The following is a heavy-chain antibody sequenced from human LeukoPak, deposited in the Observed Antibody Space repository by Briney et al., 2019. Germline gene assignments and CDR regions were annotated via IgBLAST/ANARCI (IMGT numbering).Heavy chain of an antibody. CDR1: GYTSTSYY. D-gene: IGHD6-13*01. V-gene: IGHV1-46*01. CDR2: INPSGGST. Sequence: ASVKVSCKASGYTSTSYYMHWVRQAPGQGLEWMGIINPSGGSTSYAQKFQGRVTMTRDTSTSTVYMELSSLRSEDTAVYYCARVNPDIAAADAFDYWGQGTLVTVSS. J-gene: IGHJ4*02. CDR3: ARVNPDIAAADAFDY.